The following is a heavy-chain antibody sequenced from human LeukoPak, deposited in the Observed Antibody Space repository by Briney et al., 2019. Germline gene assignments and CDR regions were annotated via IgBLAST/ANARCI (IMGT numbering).Heavy chain of an antibody. CDR1: GFTFSSYA. CDR2: ISYDGSNK. D-gene: IGHD2-8*01. V-gene: IGHV3-30-3*01. Sequence: GGSLRLSCAASGFTFSSYAMHWVRQAPGKGLEWVAVISYDGSNKYYADSVKGRFTISRDNSKNTLYLQMNSLRAEDTAVYYCAREYRMLYFNVGYFDLWGRGTLVTVSS. J-gene: IGHJ2*01. CDR3: AREYRMLYFNVGYFDL.